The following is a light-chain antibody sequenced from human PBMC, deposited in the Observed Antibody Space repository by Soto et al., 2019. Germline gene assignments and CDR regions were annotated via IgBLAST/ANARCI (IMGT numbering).Light chain of an antibody. CDR1: SSNIGAGYG. V-gene: IGLV1-40*01. CDR3: QSYDSSLSGPWV. Sequence: QSVLTQPPSVSGAPGQRVTISCTGSSSNIGAGYGVHWYQQLPGTAPKLLIYGNTNRPSGVPDRFSGSKSGTSAYLAITGLQAEDEADYYCQSYDSSLSGPWVFGGGTQLTVL. CDR2: GNT. J-gene: IGLJ3*02.